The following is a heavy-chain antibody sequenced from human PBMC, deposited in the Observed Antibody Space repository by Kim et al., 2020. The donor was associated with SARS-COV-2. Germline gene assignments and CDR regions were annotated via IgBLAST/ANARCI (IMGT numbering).Heavy chain of an antibody. CDR3: AREDSSGWLDY. CDR2: T. V-gene: IGHV4-59*01. J-gene: IGHJ4*02. Sequence: TDYNPSLKSRVTSSVDTSKNHFSMQLSSVPAADTAVYYCAREDSSGWLDYWGQGTLVTVSS. D-gene: IGHD6-19*01.